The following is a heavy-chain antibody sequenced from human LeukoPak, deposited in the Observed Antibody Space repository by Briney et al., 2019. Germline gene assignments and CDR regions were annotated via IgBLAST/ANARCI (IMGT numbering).Heavy chain of an antibody. J-gene: IGHJ3*02. Sequence: GSLRLSCAASGFTFSSYEMNWVRQAPGKGLEWIGEINHSGSTNYNPSLKSRVTISVDTSKDQFSLKLSSVTAADTAVYYCARDPSYDSSGYYLGAYSFGIWGQGTMVTVSS. V-gene: IGHV4-34*01. CDR1: GFTFSSYE. CDR3: ARDPSYDSSGYYLGAYSFGI. CDR2: INHSGST. D-gene: IGHD3-22*01.